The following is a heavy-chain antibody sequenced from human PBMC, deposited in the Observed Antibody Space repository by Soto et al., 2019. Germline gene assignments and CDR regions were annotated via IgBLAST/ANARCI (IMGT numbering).Heavy chain of an antibody. CDR3: AREQQLAFDY. Sequence: ASVKVSCKASGYPFTSYWSHWVRQAPGQGLEWMGIINPSGGSTSYAQKFQGRVTMTRDTSTSTVYMELSSLRSEDTAVYYCAREQQLAFDYWGQGTLVTVSS. J-gene: IGHJ4*02. CDR2: INPSGGST. D-gene: IGHD6-13*01. V-gene: IGHV1-46*01. CDR1: GYPFTSYW.